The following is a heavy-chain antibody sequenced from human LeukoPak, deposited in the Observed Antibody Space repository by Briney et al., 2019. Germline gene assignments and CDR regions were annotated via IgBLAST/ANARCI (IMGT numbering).Heavy chain of an antibody. CDR3: ARLYYDSSGYYQICYFDY. V-gene: IGHV4-39*01. J-gene: IGHJ4*02. CDR1: GGSISSSSYY. CDR2: IYYSGSP. D-gene: IGHD3-22*01. Sequence: PSETLSLTCTVSGGSISSSSYYWGWIRQPPGKGLEWIGSIYYSGSPYYNPSLKSRVTISVDTSTNQFSLNLSSVTAADTAVYYCARLYYDSSGYYQICYFDYWGQGTLVTVSS.